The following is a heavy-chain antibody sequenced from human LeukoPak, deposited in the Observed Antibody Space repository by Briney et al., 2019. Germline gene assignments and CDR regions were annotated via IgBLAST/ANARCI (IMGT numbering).Heavy chain of an antibody. Sequence: GGSLRLSCAASGITFSSYEMNWVRQAPGKGLDWVSYISTSGSTIYYADSVKGRFTISGDNAKNSLYLQMNSLRAEDTAVYYCATSRGSWPDYFDYWGQGTLVTVSS. V-gene: IGHV3-48*03. CDR3: ATSRGSWPDYFDY. CDR2: ISTSGSTI. J-gene: IGHJ4*02. D-gene: IGHD6-13*01. CDR1: GITFSSYE.